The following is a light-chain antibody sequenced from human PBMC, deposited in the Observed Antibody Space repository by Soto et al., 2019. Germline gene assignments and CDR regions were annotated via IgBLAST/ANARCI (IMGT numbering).Light chain of an antibody. V-gene: IGLV2-14*01. CDR3: IAYTGSSTSYV. CDR1: SSDIGSYNH. CDR2: EVS. Sequence: QSVLTQPASVSGSPGQSITISCIGTSSDIGSYNHVAWYQQFPGKSPKLTIYEVSSRPSGVSSRFSGSKSGNTASLTISGLQAEDEADYYCIAYTGSSTSYVSGSGTKVTV. J-gene: IGLJ1*01.